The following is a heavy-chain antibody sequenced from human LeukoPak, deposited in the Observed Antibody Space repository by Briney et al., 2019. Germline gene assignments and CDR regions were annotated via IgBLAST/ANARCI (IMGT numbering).Heavy chain of an antibody. V-gene: IGHV4-4*02. CDR3: ARGIGITIFGVVSPYYYYGMDV. D-gene: IGHD3-3*01. CDR2: IYHSGST. J-gene: IGHJ6*02. CDR1: GGSISGSNW. Sequence: PSETLSLTCAVSGGSISGSNWWSWVRQPPGKGLEWIGEIYHSGSTNYNPSLKSRVTISVDKSKNQFSLKLSSVTAADTAVYYCARGIGITIFGVVSPYYYYGMDVWDQGTTVTVSS.